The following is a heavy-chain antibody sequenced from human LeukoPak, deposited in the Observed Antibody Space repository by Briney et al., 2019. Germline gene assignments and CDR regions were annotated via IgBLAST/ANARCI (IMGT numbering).Heavy chain of an antibody. D-gene: IGHD6-19*01. CDR1: GFTFSGSA. CDR2: IRSKANSYAT. Sequence: PGGSLRLSCAASGFTFSGSAMNWVRQASGKGLEWVGRIRSKANSYATAYAASVKGRFTISRDDSKNTAYLQMNSLKTEDTAVYYCTRLDIAVAGHWGQGTLVTVSS. J-gene: IGHJ4*02. CDR3: TRLDIAVAGH. V-gene: IGHV3-73*01.